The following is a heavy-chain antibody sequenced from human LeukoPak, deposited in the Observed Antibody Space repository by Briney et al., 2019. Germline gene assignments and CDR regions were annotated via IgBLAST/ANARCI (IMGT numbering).Heavy chain of an antibody. CDR2: LSGGGSYT. J-gene: IGHJ4*02. Sequence: HPGGSLRLSCAASGFTVSSNYMSWVRQAPGKGLEWVSALSGGGSYTYYADSVKGRFTISRDNSKNTLYLQMNSLRAEDTAVYYCAKTGYSGYAQPLDYWGQGTLVTVSS. CDR3: AKTGYSGYAQPLDY. D-gene: IGHD5-12*01. CDR1: GFTVSSNY. V-gene: IGHV3-53*05.